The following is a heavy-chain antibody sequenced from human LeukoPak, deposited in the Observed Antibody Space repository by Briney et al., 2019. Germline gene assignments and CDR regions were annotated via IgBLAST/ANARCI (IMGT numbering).Heavy chain of an antibody. CDR3: TRDQMNY. J-gene: IGHJ4*02. CDR2: IFSNGDT. D-gene: IGHD5-24*01. CDR1: EFTVSRNY. Sequence: GESLRLSCTASEFTVSRNYMLWVRQPPGKGLEWVSLIFSNGDTHYADTVKGRFTISRDTSKNTVSLQMNSLRVEDTAMYYCTRDQMNYWGQGTLVTVSS. V-gene: IGHV3-53*01.